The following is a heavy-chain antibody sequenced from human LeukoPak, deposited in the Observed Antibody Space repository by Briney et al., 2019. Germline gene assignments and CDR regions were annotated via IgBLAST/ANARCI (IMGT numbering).Heavy chain of an antibody. CDR2: ISGSGGST. V-gene: IGHV3-23*01. CDR3: AKDLRVGGGDASEYFQH. D-gene: IGHD2-21*02. Sequence: GGSLRLSCAASGFTFSSYGMSWVRQAPGKGLEWVSAISGSGGSTYYADSVKGRFTISRDNSKNTLYLQMNSLRAEDTAVYYCAKDLRVGGGDASEYFQHWGQGTLVTVSS. J-gene: IGHJ1*01. CDR1: GFTFSSYG.